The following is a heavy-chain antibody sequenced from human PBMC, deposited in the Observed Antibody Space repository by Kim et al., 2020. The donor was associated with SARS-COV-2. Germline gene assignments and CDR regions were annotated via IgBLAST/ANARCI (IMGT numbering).Heavy chain of an antibody. D-gene: IGHD3-22*01. CDR2: IHYSGST. V-gene: IGHV4-59*01. Sequence: SETLSLTCTVSGGSIISNYYWSWIRQPQGKGLEWIAYIHYSGSTNYNPSLKSRVTISVDTSKNQFSLKLNSVTAADTAVFYCAAIDSSAYYSHIDNCGQG. CDR1: GGSIISNYY. J-gene: IGHJ4*02. CDR3: AAIDSSAYYSHIDN.